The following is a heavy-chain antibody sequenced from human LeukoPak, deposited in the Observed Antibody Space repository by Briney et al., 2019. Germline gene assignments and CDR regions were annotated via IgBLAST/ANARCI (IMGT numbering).Heavy chain of an antibody. J-gene: IGHJ4*02. CDR1: GNSINSAYY. CDR3: AGQHDTNGYYFY. D-gene: IGHD3-22*01. V-gene: IGHV4-38-2*01. CDR2: IYHSGST. Sequence: SETLSLTCAVTGNSINSAYYWGWTRQPPGKGLDWIGSIYHSGSTYYNPSLKSRVTISVETSKNSFSLKLSAVTATDTAVYYCAGQHDTNGYYFYWGQGTLVTVSS.